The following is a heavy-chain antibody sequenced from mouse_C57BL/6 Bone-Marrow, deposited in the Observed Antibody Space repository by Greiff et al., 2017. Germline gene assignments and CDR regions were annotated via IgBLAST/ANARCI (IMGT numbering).Heavy chain of an antibody. J-gene: IGHJ4*01. D-gene: IGHD1-1*01. V-gene: IGHV1-55*01. CDR2: IYPGSGST. CDR1: GYTFTSYW. CDR3: ERWTTVVAVYYYAMDY. Sequence: VQLQQSGAELVKPGASVKMSCKASGYTFTSYWITWVKQRPGQGLEWIGDIYPGSGSTNYNEKFKSKATLTVDTSSSTAYMQLSSLTSEDSAVYYCERWTTVVAVYYYAMDYWGQGTSVTVSS.